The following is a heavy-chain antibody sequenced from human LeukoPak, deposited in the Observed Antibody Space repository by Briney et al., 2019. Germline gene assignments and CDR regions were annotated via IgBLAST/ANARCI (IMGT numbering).Heavy chain of an antibody. J-gene: IGHJ4*02. D-gene: IGHD3-10*01. Sequence: PSETLSLTCTVSGGSISSYYWSWIRQPPGKGLEWIGYIYYSGSTNYNPSLKSRVTMSVDTSKNQFSLKLSSVTAADTAVYYCARDLERNYYGSGSYYFHDYWGQGTLVTVSS. CDR2: IYYSGST. CDR1: GGSISSYY. CDR3: ARDLERNYYGSGSYYFHDY. V-gene: IGHV4-59*12.